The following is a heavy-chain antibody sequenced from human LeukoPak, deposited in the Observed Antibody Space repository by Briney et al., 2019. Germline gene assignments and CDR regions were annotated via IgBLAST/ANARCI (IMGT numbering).Heavy chain of an antibody. CDR1: GGSISSGGYY. J-gene: IGHJ6*02. CDR3: ARGRIFGVVRYGMDV. V-gene: IGHV4-31*03. Sequence: TLSLTCTVSGGSISSGGYYWSWIRQHPGKGLEWIGYIYYSGSTYYNPSLKSRVTISVDTSKNQFSLKLSSVTAADTAVYYCARGRIFGVVRYGMDVWGQGTTVTVSS. CDR2: IYYSGST. D-gene: IGHD3-3*01.